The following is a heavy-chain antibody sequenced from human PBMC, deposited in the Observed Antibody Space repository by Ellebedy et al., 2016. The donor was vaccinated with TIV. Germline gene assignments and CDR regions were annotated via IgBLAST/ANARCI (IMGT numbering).Heavy chain of an antibody. V-gene: IGHV3-48*01. Sequence: GESLKISXAASGFTFSSYSMNWVRQAPGKGLEWVSYISSSSSTIYYADSVKGRFTISRDNAKNSLYLQMNSLRAEDTAVYYCASSTGYCSGGSCYVYWGQGTLVTVSS. D-gene: IGHD2-15*01. CDR2: ISSSSSTI. CDR3: ASSTGYCSGGSCYVY. CDR1: GFTFSSYS. J-gene: IGHJ4*02.